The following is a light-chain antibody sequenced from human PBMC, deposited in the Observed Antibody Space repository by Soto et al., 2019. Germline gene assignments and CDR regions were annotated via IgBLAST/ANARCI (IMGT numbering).Light chain of an antibody. CDR3: SSYTTSSTLV. V-gene: IGLV2-14*01. Sequence: QSALTQPASVSGSPGQSITISCTGTSSEVGGYNYVSWYQQHPGKAPKLMIYEVSNRPSGVSNRFSGSKSGNTASLTISGLQAEDEADYYCSSYTTSSTLVFGGGTQLTVL. CDR2: EVS. J-gene: IGLJ3*02. CDR1: SSEVGGYNY.